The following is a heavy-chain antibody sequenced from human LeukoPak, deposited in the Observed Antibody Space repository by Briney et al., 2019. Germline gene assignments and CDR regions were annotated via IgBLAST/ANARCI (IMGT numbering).Heavy chain of an antibody. CDR2: VSGSGGET. Sequence: GESLRLSCAASGFTFANYAMSWVRQAPGKGPEWVSSVSGSGGETHSTDSVRGRFTISRDNSKGTLYLQMSSLRAEDTAVYYCTTGTYWGQGTLVTVSS. J-gene: IGHJ4*02. V-gene: IGHV3-23*01. CDR3: TTGTY. CDR1: GFTFANYA.